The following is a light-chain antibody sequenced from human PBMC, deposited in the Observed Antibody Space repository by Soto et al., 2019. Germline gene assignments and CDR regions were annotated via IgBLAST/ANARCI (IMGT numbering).Light chain of an antibody. CDR2: EVN. CDR3: SSYTSSSAPGL. Sequence: QSALTQPASVSGSPGQSITISCTGSSSDIGDYKYVSWFQQHPGKGPTLIIYEVNNRPSGVSDRFSGSKSGNTASLTISGLQAYDEGDYSCSSYTSSSAPGLFGSGTKLTVL. J-gene: IGLJ1*01. V-gene: IGLV2-14*01. CDR1: SSDIGDYKY.